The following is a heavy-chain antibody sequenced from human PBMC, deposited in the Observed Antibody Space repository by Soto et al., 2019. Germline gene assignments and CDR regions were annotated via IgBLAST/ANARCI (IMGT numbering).Heavy chain of an antibody. Sequence: ESGGGVVQPGRSLRLSCAASGFTFSSYGMHWVRQAPGKGLEWVAVIWYDGSNKYYADSVKGRFTISRDNSKNTLYLQMNSLRAEDTAVYYCARVSITGTSYFDYWGQGTLVTVSS. CDR2: IWYDGSNK. V-gene: IGHV3-33*01. D-gene: IGHD1-20*01. CDR3: ARVSITGTSYFDY. J-gene: IGHJ4*02. CDR1: GFTFSSYG.